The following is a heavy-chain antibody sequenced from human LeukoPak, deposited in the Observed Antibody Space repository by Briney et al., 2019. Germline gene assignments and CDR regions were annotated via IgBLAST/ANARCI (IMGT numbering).Heavy chain of an antibody. CDR2: ISRDGTA. D-gene: IGHD3-22*01. CDR1: GFTFSYYV. Sequence: GGSLRLSCATSGFTFSYYVFHWVRQAPGKGLDWVAAISRDGTAYYADSVKGRFTVSRDTSEDTVFLQMVSLGLEDTAVYYCARGNYYGSRGFSVTEHWGQGTLVTVSS. V-gene: IGHV3-30*04. J-gene: IGHJ4*02. CDR3: ARGNYYGSRGFSVTEH.